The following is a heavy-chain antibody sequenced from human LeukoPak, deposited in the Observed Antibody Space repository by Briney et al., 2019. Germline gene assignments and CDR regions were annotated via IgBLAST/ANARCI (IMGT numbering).Heavy chain of an antibody. D-gene: IGHD6-13*01. CDR2: IYYSGST. Sequence: SETLSLTCTVSGGSISSYYWSWIRQPPGKGLEWIGYIYYSGSTNYNPSLKSRVTISVDMSKNQFSLKQSSVTAADTAVYYCATGYSSSWYVDYWGQGTLVTVSS. CDR3: ATGYSSSWYVDY. J-gene: IGHJ4*02. CDR1: GGSISSYY. V-gene: IGHV4-59*01.